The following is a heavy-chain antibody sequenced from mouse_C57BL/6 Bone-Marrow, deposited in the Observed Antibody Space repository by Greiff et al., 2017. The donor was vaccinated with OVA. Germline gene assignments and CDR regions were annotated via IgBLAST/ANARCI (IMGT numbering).Heavy chain of an antibody. CDR3: ARDWLHAYWYFDV. CDR1: GFTFSSYA. Sequence: EVQLVESGGGLVKPGGSLKLSCAASGFTFSSYAMSWVRQTPEKRLEWVATISHGGSYTYYPDNVKGRFTISRDNAKNNHYLQMSHMKSEDTTMYYCARDWLHAYWYFDVWGTGNTVTVTS. D-gene: IGHD2-2*01. V-gene: IGHV5-4*01. J-gene: IGHJ1*03. CDR2: ISHGGSYT.